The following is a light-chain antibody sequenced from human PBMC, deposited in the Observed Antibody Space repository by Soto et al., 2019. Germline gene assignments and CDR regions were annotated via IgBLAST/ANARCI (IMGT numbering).Light chain of an antibody. Sequence: QSALTQPPSASGSPGQSVTISCTGTSSDVGAYNSVSWYQHHPGKAPKLIIYEVSKRPSGVPDRFSGSKSGNTASLTVSGLQAEDEADYYCSSYAGSNNPHVVFGGGTKLTVL. CDR1: SSDVGAYNS. CDR3: SSYAGSNNPHVV. CDR2: EVS. V-gene: IGLV2-8*01. J-gene: IGLJ2*01.